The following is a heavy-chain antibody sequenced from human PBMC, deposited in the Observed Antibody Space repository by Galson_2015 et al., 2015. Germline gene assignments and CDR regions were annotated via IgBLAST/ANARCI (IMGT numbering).Heavy chain of an antibody. D-gene: IGHD3-9*01. Sequence: SVKVSCKASGYTFTSYALHWVRQAPGQRLEWMGWFNAGNGNTRYSQKFQGRVTITRDTSANTVYMELSSLRSEDTAVYYCARDRVGFLTGYRTLDAFDIWGQGAMVTVSS. J-gene: IGHJ3*02. V-gene: IGHV1-3*01. CDR1: GYTFTSYA. CDR2: FNAGNGNT. CDR3: ARDRVGFLTGYRTLDAFDI.